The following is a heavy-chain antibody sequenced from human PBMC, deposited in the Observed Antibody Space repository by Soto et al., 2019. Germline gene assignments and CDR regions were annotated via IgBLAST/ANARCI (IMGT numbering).Heavy chain of an antibody. Sequence: QVQLVQSGAEVKKPGASVKVSCKASGYTFTSYDINWVRQATGQGLEWMGWMNPNSGNTGYAQKFQGRVTMTRNTSISTAYMELSSLRSEDTAVYYCARGGYCSRTSCYENNVDYWGQGTLVTVSS. J-gene: IGHJ4*02. V-gene: IGHV1-8*01. CDR1: GYTFTSYD. CDR2: MNPNSGNT. CDR3: ARGGYCSRTSCYENNVDY. D-gene: IGHD2-2*01.